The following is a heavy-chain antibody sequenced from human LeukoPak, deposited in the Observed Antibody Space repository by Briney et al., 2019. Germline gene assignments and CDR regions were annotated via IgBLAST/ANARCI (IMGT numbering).Heavy chain of an antibody. CDR3: ARVGFSYDSSGYYRRGWYYFDY. D-gene: IGHD3-22*01. V-gene: IGHV1-8*03. J-gene: IGHJ4*02. CDR1: GGTFSSYA. Sequence: ASVKVSCKASGGTFSSYAINWVRQATGQGLEWMGWMNPNSGNTGYAQKFQGRVTITRNTSISTAYMELSSLRSEDTAVYYCARVGFSYDSSGYYRRGWYYFDYWGQGTLVTVSS. CDR2: MNPNSGNT.